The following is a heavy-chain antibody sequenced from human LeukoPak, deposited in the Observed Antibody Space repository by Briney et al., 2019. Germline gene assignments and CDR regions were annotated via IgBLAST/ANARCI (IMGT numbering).Heavy chain of an antibody. J-gene: IGHJ6*02. CDR2: IYYSGST. CDR1: GGSISSSSYY. V-gene: IGHV4-39*01. D-gene: IGHD5-12*01. CDR3: ASLPTNYYYYGMDV. Sequence: PSETLSLTCTVSGGSISSSSYYWGWIRQPPGQGLEWIVSIYYSGSTYYNPSLKSRVTISVDTSKNQFSLKLSSVTAADTAVYYCASLPTNYYYYGMDVWGQGTTVTVSS.